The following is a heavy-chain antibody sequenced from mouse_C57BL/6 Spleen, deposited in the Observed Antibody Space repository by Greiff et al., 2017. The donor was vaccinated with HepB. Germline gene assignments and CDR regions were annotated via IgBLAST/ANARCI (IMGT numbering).Heavy chain of an antibody. D-gene: IGHD2-3*01. Sequence: QVQLQQSGAELVRPGTSVKMSCKASGYTFTNYWIGWAKQRPGHGLEWIGDIYPGGGYTNYNEKFKGKATLTADKSSSTAYMQFSSLTSEDSAIYYCARAPSDGYYPYYFDYWGQGTTLTVSS. CDR1: GYTFTNYW. CDR3: ARAPSDGYYPYYFDY. CDR2: IYPGGGYT. J-gene: IGHJ2*01. V-gene: IGHV1-63*01.